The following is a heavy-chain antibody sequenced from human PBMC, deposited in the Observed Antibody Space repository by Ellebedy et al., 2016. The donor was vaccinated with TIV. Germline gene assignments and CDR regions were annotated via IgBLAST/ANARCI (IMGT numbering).Heavy chain of an antibody. V-gene: IGHV3-23*01. J-gene: IGHJ6*02. Sequence: GGSLRLXXAASGFTFSSYAMSWVRQAPGKGLEWVSSISSGGGSTYYADSVKGRFTISRDNSKNTLYLQMNSLRAEDTAVYYCAKELDYGMDVWGQGTTVTVSS. CDR1: GFTFSSYA. CDR2: ISSGGGST. CDR3: AKELDYGMDV.